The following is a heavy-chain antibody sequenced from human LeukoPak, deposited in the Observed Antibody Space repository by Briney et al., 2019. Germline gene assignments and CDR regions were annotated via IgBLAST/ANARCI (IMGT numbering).Heavy chain of an antibody. CDR3: ARADYGDAGVAFDI. CDR2: IYYSGST. J-gene: IGHJ3*02. V-gene: IGHV4-39*07. CDR1: GGSISSSSYY. D-gene: IGHD4-17*01. Sequence: PSETLSLTCTVSGGSISSSSYYWGWIRQPPGKGLEWIGSIYYSGSTYYNPSLKSRVTISVDTSKNQFSLKLSSVTAADTAVYYCARADYGDAGVAFDIWGQGTMVTVSS.